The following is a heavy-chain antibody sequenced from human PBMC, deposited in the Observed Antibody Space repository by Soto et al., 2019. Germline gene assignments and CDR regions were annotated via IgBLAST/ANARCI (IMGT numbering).Heavy chain of an antibody. Sequence: SVKVSCKASGGTFSSYAISWVRQAPGQGLEWMGGIIPIFGTANYAQKFQGRVTITRDTSASTAYMELSSLRSEDTAVYYCARAHYDILTGYSLNWPDPWGQGTRVTVSS. CDR1: GGTFSSYA. V-gene: IGHV1-69*05. CDR2: IIPIFGTA. J-gene: IGHJ5*02. CDR3: ARAHYDILTGYSLNWPDP. D-gene: IGHD3-9*01.